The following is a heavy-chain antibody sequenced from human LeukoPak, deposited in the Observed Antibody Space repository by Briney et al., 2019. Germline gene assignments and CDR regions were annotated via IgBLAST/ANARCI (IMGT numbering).Heavy chain of an antibody. J-gene: IGHJ4*02. D-gene: IGHD2-15*01. V-gene: IGHV3-48*04. CDR1: GFTFSSYS. CDR2: ISSSSSTI. CDR3: AREKVVVVAQFEPTEFDY. Sequence: GGSLRLSCAASGFTFSSYSMNWVRQAPGKGLEWVSCISSSSSTIYYADSVKGRFTISRDNAKNSLYLQMNSLRAEDTAVYYCAREKVVVVAQFEPTEFDYWGQGTLVTVSS.